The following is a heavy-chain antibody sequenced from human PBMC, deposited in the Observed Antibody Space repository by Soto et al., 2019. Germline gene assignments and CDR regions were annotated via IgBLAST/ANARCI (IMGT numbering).Heavy chain of an antibody. D-gene: IGHD2-15*01. CDR1: GFTFSSYW. Sequence: GGSLRLSCAASGFTFSSYWMSWVRQAPGKGLEWVANIKQDGSEKYYVDSVKGRFTISRDNAKNSLYLQMNSLRAEDTAVYYCARAGYCSGDCCYFSHQQHYQQAVSGQGTTDPGSS. J-gene: IGHJ6*01. V-gene: IGHV3-7*04. CDR2: IKQDGSEK. CDR3: ARAGYCSGDCCYFSHQQHYQQAV.